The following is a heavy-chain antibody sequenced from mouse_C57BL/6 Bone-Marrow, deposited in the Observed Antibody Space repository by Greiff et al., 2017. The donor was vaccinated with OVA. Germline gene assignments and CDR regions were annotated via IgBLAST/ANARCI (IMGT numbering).Heavy chain of an antibody. Sequence: EVKLLESGTVLARPGASVKMSCKTSGYTFTSYWMHWVKQRPGQGLEWIGAIYTGNSDTSYNQKFKGKAKLTAVTSASTAYMELSSLTNEDSAVYYCTRSIYSNYLAWFAYWGQGTLVTVSA. V-gene: IGHV1-5*01. CDR3: TRSIYSNYLAWFAY. J-gene: IGHJ3*01. CDR2: IYTGNSDT. D-gene: IGHD2-5*01. CDR1: GYTFTSYW.